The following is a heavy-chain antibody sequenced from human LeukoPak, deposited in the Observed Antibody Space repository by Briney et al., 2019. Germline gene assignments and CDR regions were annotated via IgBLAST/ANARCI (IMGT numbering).Heavy chain of an antibody. CDR1: GFTFSSYW. CDR3: ARGGSGWYGEYYFDY. V-gene: IGHV3-7*01. J-gene: IGHJ4*02. CDR2: IKQDGSEK. D-gene: IGHD6-19*01. Sequence: PGGSLRLSCAASGFTFSSYWMSWVRQAPGKGLEWVANIKQDGSEKYYVDSVKGRFTISRDNAKNSLYLQMNSLRAEDTAVYYCARGGSGWYGEYYFDYWGQGTLVTVSS.